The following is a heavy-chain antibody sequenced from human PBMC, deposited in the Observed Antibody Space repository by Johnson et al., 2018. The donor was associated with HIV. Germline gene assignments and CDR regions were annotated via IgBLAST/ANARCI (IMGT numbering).Heavy chain of an antibody. CDR2: ISSSGSTI. CDR3: ARDSGGMYSSGWYGLGAFDI. J-gene: IGHJ3*02. Sequence: VQLVESGGGVVQPGRSLRLSCAASGFTFSSYGMHWVRQAPGKGLEWVSYISSSGSTIYYADSVKGRFTISRDNAKNSLYLQMNSLRAEDTAVYYCARDSGGMYSSGWYGLGAFDIWGQGTMVTVSS. CDR1: GFTFSSYG. D-gene: IGHD6-19*01. V-gene: IGHV3-48*04.